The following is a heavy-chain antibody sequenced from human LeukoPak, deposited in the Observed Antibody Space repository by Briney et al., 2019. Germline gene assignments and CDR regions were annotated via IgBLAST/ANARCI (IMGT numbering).Heavy chain of an antibody. CDR2: IYYDGNQK. J-gene: IGHJ3*01. D-gene: IGHD4-23*01. Sequence: AGGSLRLSCAASGYTFSSYGMHWVRQAPGEGLEWVAVIYYDGNQKYYGDSVEGRFTVSRDVSENMLYLQMSSLRADDTAVYYCARGGVATAWGAFDVWGQGTMVTVSS. CDR3: ARGGVATAWGAFDV. CDR1: GYTFSSYG. V-gene: IGHV3-33*01.